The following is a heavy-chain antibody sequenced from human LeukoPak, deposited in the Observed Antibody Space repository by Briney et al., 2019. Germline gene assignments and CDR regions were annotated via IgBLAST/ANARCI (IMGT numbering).Heavy chain of an antibody. V-gene: IGHV3-66*02. CDR1: GFTVSSNY. J-gene: IGHJ6*02. D-gene: IGHD1-14*01. Sequence: PGGSLRLSCAASGFTVSSNYMSWVRQAPGKGLEWVSVIYSGGSTYYADSVKGRFTISRDNSKNTLYLQMNSLRAEDTAVYYCAKEQTEYYYHGMDVWGQMTTITVSS. CDR2: IYSGGST. CDR3: AKEQTEYYYHGMDV.